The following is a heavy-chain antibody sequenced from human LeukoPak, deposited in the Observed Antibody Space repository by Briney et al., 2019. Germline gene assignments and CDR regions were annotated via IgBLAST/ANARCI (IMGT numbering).Heavy chain of an antibody. Sequence: SETLSLTCAVYGGSFSGYYWSWIRQLPGKGLEWIGEINHSGSTNYNPSLKSRVTISVDTSKNQFSLKLSSVTAADTAVYYCARFTPQGYGWGGYNRFDPWGQGTLVTVSS. V-gene: IGHV4-34*01. CDR1: GGSFSGYY. J-gene: IGHJ5*02. CDR3: ARFTPQGYGWGGYNRFDP. CDR2: INHSGST. D-gene: IGHD3-16*01.